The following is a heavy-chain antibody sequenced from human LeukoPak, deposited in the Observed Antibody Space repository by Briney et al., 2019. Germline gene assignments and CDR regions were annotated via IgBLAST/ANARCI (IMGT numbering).Heavy chain of an antibody. V-gene: IGHV3-23*01. Sequence: PGGSLRLSCAASGYTFSTAAMSWVRQSPGEKVVWGSSFSHIGTHTYYADSVKGRFAISRDNSKNTLYLQMNTVRAEDTAIYHCARRGVDRTAWYSGRPFFDYWGQGVLVTVSS. J-gene: IGHJ4*02. D-gene: IGHD2-15*01. CDR2: FSHIGTHT. CDR3: ARRGVDRTAWYSGRPFFDY. CDR1: GYTFSTAA.